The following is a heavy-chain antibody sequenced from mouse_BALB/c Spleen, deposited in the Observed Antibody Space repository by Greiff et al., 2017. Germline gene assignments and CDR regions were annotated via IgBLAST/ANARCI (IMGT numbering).Heavy chain of an antibody. J-gene: IGHJ4*01. D-gene: IGHD2-3*01. Sequence: EVQVVESGGGLVQPGGSRKLSCAASGFTFSDYGMAWVRQAPGKGPGWVAFISNLAYSIYYADTVTGRFTISRENAKNTLYLEMSSLRSEDTAMYYCARDRDGYYGDMDYWGQGTSVTVSA. CDR1: GFTFSDYG. CDR2: ISNLAYSI. V-gene: IGHV5-15*02. CDR3: ARDRDGYYGDMDY.